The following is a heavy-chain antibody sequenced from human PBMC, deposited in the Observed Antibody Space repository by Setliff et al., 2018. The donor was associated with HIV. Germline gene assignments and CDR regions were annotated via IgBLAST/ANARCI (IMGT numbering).Heavy chain of an antibody. V-gene: IGHV1-46*01. Sequence: ASVKVSCTASGYTFPSFYVHWVRQAPGQGLGWMGIINPTSSNTTYAQKFQGRVTLTRDTSTSTVYMELSRLKSEDTAVYYCARDRERGQYSRSPVGGYYYYYMDVWGKGTTVTVSS. CDR1: GYTFPSFY. D-gene: IGHD6-6*01. CDR3: ARDRERGQYSRSPVGGYYYYYMDV. CDR2: INPTSSNT. J-gene: IGHJ6*03.